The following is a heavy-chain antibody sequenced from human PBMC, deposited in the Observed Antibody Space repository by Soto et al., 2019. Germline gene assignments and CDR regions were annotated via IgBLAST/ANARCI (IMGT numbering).Heavy chain of an antibody. J-gene: IGHJ4*02. V-gene: IGHV3-30*03. Sequence: GGSLGLSCAASGFIFSAFGIHWVRQAPGKGLEWVAFLSHDGDDKYYADSVRGRFSISRDNSKNTVYLQMNSLRADDTAVYYCARDRDGGTYTYFDNWGQGTRVTVSS. CDR3: ARDRDGGTYTYFDN. D-gene: IGHD1-26*01. CDR1: GFIFSAFG. CDR2: LSHDGDDK.